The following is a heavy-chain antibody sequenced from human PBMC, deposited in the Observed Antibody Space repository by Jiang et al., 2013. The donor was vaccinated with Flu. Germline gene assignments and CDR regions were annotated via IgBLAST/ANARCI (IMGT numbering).Heavy chain of an antibody. V-gene: IGHV3-15*01. D-gene: IGHD1-26*01. Sequence: LEWVGRIKNIYDGETTDYAAPVKGRFVISRDDSRDTLYLHMNSLQSDDTAVYFCTTMGGSGHSYWGRGTLATVSS. CDR3: TTMGGSGHSY. CDR2: IKNIYDGETT. J-gene: IGHJ4*02.